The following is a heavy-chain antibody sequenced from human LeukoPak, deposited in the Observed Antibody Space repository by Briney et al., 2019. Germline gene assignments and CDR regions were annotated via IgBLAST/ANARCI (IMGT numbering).Heavy chain of an antibody. CDR2: ISSDGSNK. CDR1: GFTFRSYG. CDR3: AKDRGFVSGWTLDY. Sequence: PGGSLRLSCAASGFTFRSYGMSWARQAPGKGREWVALISSDGSNKYYADSVKGRFTISRDNSKNTLYVEMNSLRAEDTAVYYCAKDRGFVSGWTLDYWGQGTLVTVSS. J-gene: IGHJ4*02. D-gene: IGHD6-19*01. V-gene: IGHV3-30*18.